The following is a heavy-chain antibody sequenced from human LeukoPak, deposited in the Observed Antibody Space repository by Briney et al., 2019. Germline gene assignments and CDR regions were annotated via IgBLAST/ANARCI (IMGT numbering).Heavy chain of an antibody. CDR3: AILYDFDY. CDR1: GYTFTGYY. D-gene: IGHD3-16*01. J-gene: IGHJ4*02. Sequence: GASVKVSGKASGYTFTGYYMHWVRQAPGQGLEWMGWINPNSGGTKYAQKFQGRVTMTRDTSISTAYMELSRLRSDDTAVYYCAILYDFDYWGQGTLVTVSS. CDR2: INPNSGGT. V-gene: IGHV1-2*02.